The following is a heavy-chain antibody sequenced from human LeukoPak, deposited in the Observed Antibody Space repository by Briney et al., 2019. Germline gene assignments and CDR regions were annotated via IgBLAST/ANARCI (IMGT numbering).Heavy chain of an antibody. CDR2: INGGGNTT. J-gene: IGHJ6*03. D-gene: IGHD6-19*01. Sequence: PGGSLRLSCAASGFAFSSFAMGWVRQSPGKGLEWLSTINGGGNTTFYADSVKGRFTISRDNSKNTLYLHMDSLRPDDTAIYYCTKELHVAVAVADYYYFYMDVWSRGTAVTVSS. V-gene: IGHV3-23*01. CDR3: TKELHVAVAVADYYYFYMDV. CDR1: GFAFSSFA.